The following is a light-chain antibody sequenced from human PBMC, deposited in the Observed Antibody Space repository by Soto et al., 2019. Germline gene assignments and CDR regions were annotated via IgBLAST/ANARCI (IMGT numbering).Light chain of an antibody. J-gene: IGKJ2*01. CDR2: GAS. CDR3: QQYGSSPRYT. CDR1: QSVSSSY. V-gene: IGKV3-20*01. Sequence: EIVLTQSPGTLSLSPGERATLSCRASQSVSSSYLAWYQQKPGQAPRLLIYGASSRATGIPDRFSGSESGTDFTLTISRLEPEDFAVDYCQQYGSSPRYTFGQGTKLEIK.